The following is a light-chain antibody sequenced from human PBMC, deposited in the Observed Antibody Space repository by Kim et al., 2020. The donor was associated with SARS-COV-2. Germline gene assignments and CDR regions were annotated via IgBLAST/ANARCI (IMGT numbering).Light chain of an antibody. Sequence: LTQPASVSGSPGQSITISCTGTSSDVGGYNYVSWYQQHPGKAPKLMIFDVSNRPSGVSNRFSGSKSGNTASLTISGLQAEDEADYYCSSFTSSSTQVFGGGTQLTVL. CDR1: SSDVGGYNY. V-gene: IGLV2-14*03. CDR3: SSFTSSSTQV. J-gene: IGLJ2*01. CDR2: DVS.